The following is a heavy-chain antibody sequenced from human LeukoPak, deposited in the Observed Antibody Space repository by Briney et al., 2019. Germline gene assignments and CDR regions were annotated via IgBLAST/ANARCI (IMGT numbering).Heavy chain of an antibody. CDR3: TKEAGSGWYAGSVY. J-gene: IGHJ4*02. CDR1: RLTFHNYG. D-gene: IGHD6-19*01. CDR2: INWNGGST. Sequence: GGSLRLSCAAYRLTFHNYGMSWVRQVPGKGLEWVSGINWNGGSTGYADSVKGRFTMSRDNAKNSLYLQMNSLRAEDTALYYCTKEAGSGWYAGSVYWGQGTLVTVSS. V-gene: IGHV3-20*04.